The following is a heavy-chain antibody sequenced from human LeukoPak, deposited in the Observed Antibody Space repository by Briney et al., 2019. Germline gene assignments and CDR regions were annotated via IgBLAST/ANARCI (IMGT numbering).Heavy chain of an antibody. D-gene: IGHD3-16*02. V-gene: IGHV3-23*01. CDR1: GFTFNSFA. J-gene: IGHJ4*02. CDR2: ISGSDGTS. Sequence: GGSLRLSCAASGFTFNSFAMNWVRQAPGKGLEWVLSISGSDGTSHYADFVKGRFTISRDNSKNTLYLQMNSLRAEDTAAYYCAKSLGVGGYTRYKGFDQWGQGTLVVVSS. CDR3: AKSLGVGGYTRYKGFDQ.